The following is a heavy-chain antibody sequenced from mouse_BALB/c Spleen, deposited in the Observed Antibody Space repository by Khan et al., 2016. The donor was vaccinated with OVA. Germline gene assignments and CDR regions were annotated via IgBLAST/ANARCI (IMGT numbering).Heavy chain of an antibody. CDR3: GRDTAAIAY. V-gene: IGHV2-9*02. CDR2: IWAGGST. D-gene: IGHD1-2*01. J-gene: IGHJ3*01. CDR1: GFSLTSYG. Sequence: VQLQESAPGLVAPSQSLSISCTVSGFSLTSYGVHWVRQPPGKGLEWLGIIWAGGSTNYNSALMSRLSISKDNSKSQVFLQMTSLQSDDTAMYYCGRDTAAIAYWGQGTLVTVSA.